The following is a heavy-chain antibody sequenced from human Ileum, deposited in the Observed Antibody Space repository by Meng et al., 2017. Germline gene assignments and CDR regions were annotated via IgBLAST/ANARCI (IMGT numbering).Heavy chain of an antibody. J-gene: IGHJ4*02. V-gene: IGHV1-2*06. D-gene: IGHD2-21*01. CDR3: ARLKLHITLGYYFDY. CDR2: IDPKSGDA. CDR1: GYTFIDYY. Sequence: QVQLVQSGAEVSKPGASVKLSCRASGYTFIDYYIHWVRQAPGQGLEWRGRIDPKSGDARHAQKFQDTVTMTRDTSINTVYMELSSLRSDDTALYYCARLKLHITLGYYFDYWGQGTLVTVSS.